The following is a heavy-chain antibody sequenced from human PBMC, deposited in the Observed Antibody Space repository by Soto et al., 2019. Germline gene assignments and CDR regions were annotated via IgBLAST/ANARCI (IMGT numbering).Heavy chain of an antibody. CDR1: GVSISSYY. CDR3: ARGRGGYFDL. V-gene: IGHV4-59*01. J-gene: IGHJ2*01. Sequence: QVQLQESGPGLVKPSETLSLTCTVSGVSISSYYWSWIRQPPGKGLEWIGYIYYSGSTNYNPSLRSRVTIAVDKSKNQFSLKLSSVTAADTAVYYCARGRGGYFDLWGRGTLVTVSS. CDR2: IYYSGST.